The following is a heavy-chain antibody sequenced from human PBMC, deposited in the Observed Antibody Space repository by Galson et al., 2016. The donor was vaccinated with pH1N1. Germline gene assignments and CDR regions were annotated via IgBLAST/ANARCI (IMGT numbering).Heavy chain of an antibody. CDR3: TRDLGRLRDY. Sequence: SVKVSCKASGYTFTRYYLHWVRQAPGQGLEWMGVLDPTGGGTTYALKFHSRLTMTRDTSTSTFSMELSSLKSEDTAVYYCTRDLGRLRDYWGQGTLVTVSS. D-gene: IGHD1-26*01. CDR2: LDPTGGGT. V-gene: IGHV1-46*01. J-gene: IGHJ4*02. CDR1: GYTFTRYY.